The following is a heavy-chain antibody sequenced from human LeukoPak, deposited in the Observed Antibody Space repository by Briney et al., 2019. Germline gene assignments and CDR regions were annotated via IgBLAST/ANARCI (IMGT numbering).Heavy chain of an antibody. CDR1: GFTFSDYY. CDR3: ARDRIEGATPRYYFDY. Sequence: GGSLRLSCAASGFTFSDYYMSWIRQAPGKGLEWVSYISSSSYTNYADSVKGRFTISRDNAKNSLYLQMNSLRAEDTAVYYCARDRIEGATPRYYFDYWGQGTLVTVSS. J-gene: IGHJ4*02. CDR2: ISSSSYT. D-gene: IGHD1-26*01. V-gene: IGHV3-11*06.